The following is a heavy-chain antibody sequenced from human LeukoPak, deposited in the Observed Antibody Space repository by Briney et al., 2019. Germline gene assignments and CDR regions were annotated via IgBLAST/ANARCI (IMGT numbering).Heavy chain of an antibody. J-gene: IGHJ6*02. D-gene: IGHD6-13*01. Sequence: PGGSLRLSCAASGFTFDDYAMHWVRHAPGKGLEWVSLISGDGGSTYYADSVKGRFTISRDNSKNSLYLQMNSLRTEDTALYYCAKGIQQLVYYYGMDVWGQGTTVTVSS. CDR3: AKGIQQLVYYYGMDV. CDR2: ISGDGGST. CDR1: GFTFDDYA. V-gene: IGHV3-43*02.